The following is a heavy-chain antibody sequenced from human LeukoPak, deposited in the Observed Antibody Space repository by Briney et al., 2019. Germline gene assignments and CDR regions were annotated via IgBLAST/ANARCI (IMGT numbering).Heavy chain of an antibody. Sequence: PGGSLRLSCAASGFTFSSYGMHWVRQAPGKGLEWVAVISYDGSNKYYADSVKGRFTISRDNSKNTLYLQMNSLRAEDTAVYYCAKWGKGCSSTSCYFLSAEYFQHSGQGTLVTVSS. CDR1: GFTFSSYG. CDR2: ISYDGSNK. D-gene: IGHD2-2*01. CDR3: AKWGKGCSSTSCYFLSAEYFQH. J-gene: IGHJ1*01. V-gene: IGHV3-30*18.